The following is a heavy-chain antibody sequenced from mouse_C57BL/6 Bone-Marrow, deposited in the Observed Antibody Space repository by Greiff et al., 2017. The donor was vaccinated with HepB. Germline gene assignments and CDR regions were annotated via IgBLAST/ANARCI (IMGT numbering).Heavy chain of an antibody. CDR2: ILPGSGST. D-gene: IGHD1-1*01. CDR3: ARGRGYYGSSLYAMDY. V-gene: IGHV1-9*01. CDR1: GYTFTGYW. Sequence: QVQLQQSGAELMKPGASVKLSCKATGYTFTGYWIEWVKQRPGHGLEWIGEILPGSGSTNYNEKFKGKATFTADTSSNTAYMQLSSLTTEDSAIYYCARGRGYYGSSLYAMDYWGQGTSVTVSS. J-gene: IGHJ4*01.